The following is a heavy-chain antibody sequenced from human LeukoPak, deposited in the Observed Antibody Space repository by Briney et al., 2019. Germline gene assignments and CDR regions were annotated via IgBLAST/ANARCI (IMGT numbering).Heavy chain of an antibody. V-gene: IGHV3-30*18. Sequence: GRSLRLSCAASGFTFSSYGMHWVRQAPGKGLEWVAVISYDGSNKYYADSVKGRFTISRDNSKNTLYLQMNSLRAEDTAVYYCAKAYYDFWSGYSYDAFDIWGQGTMVTVSS. J-gene: IGHJ3*02. CDR1: GFTFSSYG. CDR2: ISYDGSNK. D-gene: IGHD3-3*01. CDR3: AKAYYDFWSGYSYDAFDI.